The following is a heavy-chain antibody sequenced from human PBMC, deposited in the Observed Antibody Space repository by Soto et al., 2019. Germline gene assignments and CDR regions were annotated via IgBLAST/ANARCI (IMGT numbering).Heavy chain of an antibody. Sequence: PGKGLEWMGWINPNSGGTNYAQKFQGWVTMTRDTSISTAYMELSRLRSDDTAVYYCARVYSDILTGSEEDAFDIWGQGTMVT. V-gene: IGHV1-2*04. CDR3: ARVYSDILTGSEEDAFDI. CDR2: INPNSGGT. J-gene: IGHJ3*02. D-gene: IGHD3-9*01.